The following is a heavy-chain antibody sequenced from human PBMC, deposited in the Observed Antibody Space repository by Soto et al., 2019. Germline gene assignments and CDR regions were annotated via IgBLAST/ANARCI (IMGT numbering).Heavy chain of an antibody. V-gene: IGHV1-69*13. D-gene: IGHD6-13*01. CDR1: GGTSSSYA. CDR2: IIPIFGTA. CDR3: ASSIAAENWFDP. Sequence: SVKVSCKASGGTSSSYAISWVRQAPGQGLEWMGGIIPIFGTANYAQKFQGRVTITADESTSTAYMELSSLRSEDTAVYYCASSIAAENWFDPWGQGTLVTVSS. J-gene: IGHJ5*02.